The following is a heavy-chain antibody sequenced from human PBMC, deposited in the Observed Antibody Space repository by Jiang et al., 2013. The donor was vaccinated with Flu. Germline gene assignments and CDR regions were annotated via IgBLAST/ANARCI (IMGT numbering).Heavy chain of an antibody. J-gene: IGHJ4*02. CDR1: GGSVSSDY. CDR2: VHYTGRT. CDR3: ATGSGWLPTN. V-gene: IGHV4-59*02. Sequence: PGLVKPSETLSLTCTVSGGSVSSDYCSWIRQPPGKGLEWIGHVHYTGRTNYNPSLKSRVTVSADTSKNQFSLKLTSVTAADAAVYYCATGSGWLPTNWGQGILVTVSP. D-gene: IGHD6-19*01.